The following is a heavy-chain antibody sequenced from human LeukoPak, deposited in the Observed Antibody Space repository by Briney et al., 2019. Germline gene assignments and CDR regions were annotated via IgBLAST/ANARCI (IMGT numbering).Heavy chain of an antibody. V-gene: IGHV1-18*01. J-gene: IGHJ4*02. Sequence: ASVKVSCKTYGYTFTSHGISWVRQAPGQGLEWMGWISAFNGETHYAQNLQGRVTMTTDTSTSTAYMEMRSLRSDDTAVYYCARTQLKPPLYYYDSSGYYFDYWGQGTLVTVSS. CDR1: GYTFTSHG. D-gene: IGHD3-22*01. CDR2: ISAFNGET. CDR3: ARTQLKPPLYYYDSSGYYFDY.